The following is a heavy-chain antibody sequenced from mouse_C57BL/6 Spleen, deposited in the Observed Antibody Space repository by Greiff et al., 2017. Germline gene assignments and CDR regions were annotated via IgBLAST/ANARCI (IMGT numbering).Heavy chain of an antibody. D-gene: IGHD3-1*01. V-gene: IGHV1-82*01. CDR2: IYPGDGDT. CDR1: GYAFSSSW. CDR3: ARQLGDY. Sequence: VQLQESGPELVKPGASVKISCKASGYAFSSSWMNWVKQRPGKGLERIGRIYPGDGDTNYNGKFKGKATLTADKSASTAYMQLCSLTSEDSAVYFCARQLGDYWGQGTTLTGSS. J-gene: IGHJ2*01.